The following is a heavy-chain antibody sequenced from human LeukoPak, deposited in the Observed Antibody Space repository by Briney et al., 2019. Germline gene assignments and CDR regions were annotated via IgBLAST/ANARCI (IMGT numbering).Heavy chain of an antibody. D-gene: IGHD3-22*01. CDR1: GFTFSDHY. J-gene: IGHJ4*02. Sequence: GGSLRLSCAASGFTFSDHYMSWIRQAPGKGLEWLSYISSTSRYTNYADSVKGRFTISRDNAKSSLYLQMNSLRAEDTAVYYCASSSTSGYYDFDYWGQGTLVSVSS. CDR3: ASSSTSGYYDFDY. V-gene: IGHV3-11*06. CDR2: ISSTSRYT.